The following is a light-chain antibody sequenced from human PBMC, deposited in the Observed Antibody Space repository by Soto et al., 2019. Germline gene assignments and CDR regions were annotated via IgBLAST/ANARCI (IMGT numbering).Light chain of an antibody. CDR3: QQYGSSPWT. J-gene: IGKJ1*01. V-gene: IGKV3-20*01. CDR2: GAS. CDR1: QSVSSSY. Sequence: ELVLTQSPGTLPFSPGETVTLSCRASQSVSSSYLAWYQQKPGQAPRLLIYGASSRATGIPDRFRGSGSGTALTLTISRLEPEGFAVYYCQQYGSSPWTFGQGTKVEIK.